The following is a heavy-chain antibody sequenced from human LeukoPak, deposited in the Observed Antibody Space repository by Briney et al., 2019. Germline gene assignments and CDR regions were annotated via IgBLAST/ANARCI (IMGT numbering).Heavy chain of an antibody. D-gene: IGHD1-1*01. Sequence: SETLSLTCTVSGGSISSYYWSWIRQPPGKGLEWIGYIYYSGSTNYNPSLKSRVTISVDTSKNQFSLKLSSVTAADTAVYYCARVSGIGGLDAFDIWGQGTMVTVPS. V-gene: IGHV4-59*01. J-gene: IGHJ3*02. CDR2: IYYSGST. CDR1: GGSISSYY. CDR3: ARVSGIGGLDAFDI.